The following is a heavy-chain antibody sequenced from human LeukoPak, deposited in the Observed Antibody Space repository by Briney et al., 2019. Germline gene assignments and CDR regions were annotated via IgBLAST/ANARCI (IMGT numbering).Heavy chain of an antibody. V-gene: IGHV3-21*01. CDR2: ISSSSYI. CDR3: ARDLGYYDSSGMYYFDY. D-gene: IGHD3-22*01. Sequence: GSLRLSCAASGFTFSSYSMNWVRQAPGKGLEWVSSISSSSYIYYADSVKGRFTISRDNAKNSLYLRMNSLRAEDTAVYYCARDLGYYDSSGMYYFDYWGQGTLVTASS. CDR1: GFTFSSYS. J-gene: IGHJ4*02.